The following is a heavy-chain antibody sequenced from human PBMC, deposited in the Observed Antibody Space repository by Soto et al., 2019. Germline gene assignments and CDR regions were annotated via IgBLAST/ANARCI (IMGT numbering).Heavy chain of an antibody. V-gene: IGHV1-18*01. CDR3: ARERCSSTSCYKGPFYYYGMDV. CDR2: ISAYNGNT. J-gene: IGHJ6*02. D-gene: IGHD2-2*02. CDR1: GYTFTTYG. Sequence: QVQLVQSGAEVKKPGASVKVSCKASGYTFTTYGISWVRQAPGQGLEWMGWISAYNGNTNYAQKLQGRVTMTTYTSTSTAYMELRSLRSDDTAVYYCARERCSSTSCYKGPFYYYGMDVWGQGTTVTVSS.